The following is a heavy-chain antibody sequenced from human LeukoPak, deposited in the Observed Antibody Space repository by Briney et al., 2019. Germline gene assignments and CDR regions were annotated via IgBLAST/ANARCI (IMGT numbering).Heavy chain of an antibody. V-gene: IGHV3-48*01. D-gene: IGHD3-22*01. CDR2: ISSSSSTI. Sequence: GGSLRLSCAASGFTFSSYSMNWVRQAPGKGLEWVSYISSSSSTIYYADSVKVRFTISRDNAKNSLYLTMNSLRAEDTAVYYCARVGRFFTGSPTYYYDSSGYYIDYWGQGTLVTVSS. J-gene: IGHJ4*02. CDR1: GFTFSSYS. CDR3: ARVGRFFTGSPTYYYDSSGYYIDY.